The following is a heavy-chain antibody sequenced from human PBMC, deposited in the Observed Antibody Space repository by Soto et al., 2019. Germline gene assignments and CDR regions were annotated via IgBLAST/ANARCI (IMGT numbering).Heavy chain of an antibody. CDR3: ATAKWDYYDSSGQPAYYFDH. J-gene: IGHJ4*02. D-gene: IGHD3-22*01. CDR1: GFTFSSYA. V-gene: IGHV3-23*01. CDR2: ISGSGGST. Sequence: GGSLRLSCVASGFTFSSYAMSWVRQAPGKGLEWVSAISGSGGSTYYADSVRGRLTISRDNSKNTLYLQMNSLRAEGTAVYYCATAKWDYYDSSGQPAYYFDHWGQGTLVTVSS.